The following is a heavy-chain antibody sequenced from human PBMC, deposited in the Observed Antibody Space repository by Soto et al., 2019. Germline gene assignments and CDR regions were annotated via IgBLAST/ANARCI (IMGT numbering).Heavy chain of an antibody. CDR3: VRMGAEPEITADH. V-gene: IGHV1-18*01. Sequence: QVQLVQSGSEVKKPGASVKVSCKASGYTFNIYGISWVRQAPGQGLEWMGWISAYNGNTNFAHKFQGRVTLTTDRPTTTAYMELRSLRSDDASVYYCVRMGAEPEITADHWGQGTLVTVSS. CDR1: GYTFNIYG. D-gene: IGHD3-16*01. CDR2: ISAYNGNT. J-gene: IGHJ4*02.